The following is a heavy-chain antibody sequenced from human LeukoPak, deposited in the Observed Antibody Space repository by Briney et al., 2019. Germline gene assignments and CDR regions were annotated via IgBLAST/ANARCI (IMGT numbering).Heavy chain of an antibody. CDR1: GFMFSTYA. Sequence: PGGSLRLSCVTSGFMFSTYAMSCVRQAPGKGLEWVSIISGSGERTYYADSVKGRFTVSRDNSKNTLYLQMKSLRAEDTAVYYCVSQSYSGSDNYYFHYWGQGTLVAVSS. J-gene: IGHJ4*02. V-gene: IGHV3-23*01. CDR2: ISGSGERT. D-gene: IGHD1-26*01. CDR3: VSQSYSGSDNYYFHY.